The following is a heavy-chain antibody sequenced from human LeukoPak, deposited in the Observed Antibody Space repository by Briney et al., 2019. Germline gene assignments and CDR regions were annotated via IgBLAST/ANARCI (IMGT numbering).Heavy chain of an antibody. J-gene: IGHJ4*02. Sequence: PSETLSLTCAVYGGSFSGYYWTWIRQPAGKGLEWIGHIYSSGSTNSNPSLKSRVTMSVDTSKNRFSLKLSSVTAADTAVYYCARDRCSSGSYIIFDYWGQGTLVTVSS. V-gene: IGHV4-4*07. CDR3: ARDRCSSGSYIIFDY. CDR2: IYSSGST. CDR1: GGSFSGYY. D-gene: IGHD2-15*01.